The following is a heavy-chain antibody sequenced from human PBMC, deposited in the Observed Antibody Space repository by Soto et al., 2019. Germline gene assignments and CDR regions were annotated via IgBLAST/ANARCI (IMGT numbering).Heavy chain of an antibody. CDR1: GGSISSGDYY. D-gene: IGHD4-4*01. V-gene: IGHV4-30-4*01. J-gene: IGHJ5*02. CDR2: IYYSGST. Sequence: PSETLSLTCTVSGGSISSGDYYWSWIRQPPGKGLEWIGYIYYSGSTYYNPSLKSRVTISVDTSKNQFSLKLSSVTAADTAVYYCARHGDYSNYGNWFDPWGQGTLVTVSS. CDR3: ARHGDYSNYGNWFDP.